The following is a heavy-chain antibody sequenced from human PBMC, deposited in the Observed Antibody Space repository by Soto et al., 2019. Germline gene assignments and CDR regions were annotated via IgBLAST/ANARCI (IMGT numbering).Heavy chain of an antibody. D-gene: IGHD3-22*01. CDR2: ISSSSSYI. CDR3: ARDSSGYHYGLDY. V-gene: IGHV3-21*01. Sequence: GGSLRLSCAASGFTFSSYSMNWVRQAPGKGLEWVSSISSSSSYIYYADSVKGRFTISRDNAKNSLYLQMNSLRAEDTAVYYCARDSSGYHYGLDYWGQGTLVTVSS. CDR1: GFTFSSYS. J-gene: IGHJ4*02.